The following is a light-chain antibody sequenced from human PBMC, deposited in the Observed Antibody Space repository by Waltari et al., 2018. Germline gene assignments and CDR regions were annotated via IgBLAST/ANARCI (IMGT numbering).Light chain of an antibody. V-gene: IGKV1-13*02. Sequence: AVQLTQSPSSLSASVVDRVTIPCRASQAISIALAWYQQKPGKAPNLLIYDASNLESGVPSRFSGSGSGTHFTLTISSLQPADFATYYCQQLHSYPVTFGGGTKVEIK. CDR1: QAISIA. J-gene: IGKJ4*01. CDR2: DAS. CDR3: QQLHSYPVT.